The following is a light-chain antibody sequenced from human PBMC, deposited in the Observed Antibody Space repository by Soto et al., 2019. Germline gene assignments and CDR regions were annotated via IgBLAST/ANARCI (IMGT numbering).Light chain of an antibody. V-gene: IGKV3-11*01. J-gene: IGKJ4*01. CDR3: QQRSEWPLT. CDR1: QSIRSY. CDR2: DAS. Sequence: EIVLRQSPATLSLSPGEGATLSCRASQSIRSYLAWYQQKPGQAPRLLIYDASNRATGIPARFSGSGSGTDFTLTISSLEPEDFAVYYCQQRSEWPLTFGGGTKVEIK.